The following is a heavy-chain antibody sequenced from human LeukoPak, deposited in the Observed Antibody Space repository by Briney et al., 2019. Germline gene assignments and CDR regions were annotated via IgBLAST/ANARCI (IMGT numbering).Heavy chain of an antibody. D-gene: IGHD3-3*01. CDR3: ARSSVGSGYNWFDP. J-gene: IGHJ5*02. CDR2: TREDGSEK. V-gene: IGHV3-7*01. CDR1: GFTFSTYW. Sequence: PGGSLRLSCTASGFTFSTYWMSWVRQAPGKGLEWVANTREDGSEKYYVDSVKGRFTISRDNAKNSLYLQMNSLRAEDTAVYYCARSSVGSGYNWFDPWGQGTLVTVSS.